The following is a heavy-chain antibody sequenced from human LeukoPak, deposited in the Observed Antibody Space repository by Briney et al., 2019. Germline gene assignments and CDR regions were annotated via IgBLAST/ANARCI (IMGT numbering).Heavy chain of an antibody. V-gene: IGHV3-21*01. D-gene: IGHD3-22*01. Sequence: GGSLRLSCAASGFTFSSYGMNWVRQAPGKGLEWVSSISSSSSYIYYADSVKGRFTISRDNAKNSLYLQMNSLRAEDTAVYYCARAYYDSSGMPDYWGQGTLVTVSS. CDR2: ISSSSSYI. J-gene: IGHJ4*02. CDR3: ARAYYDSSGMPDY. CDR1: GFTFSSYG.